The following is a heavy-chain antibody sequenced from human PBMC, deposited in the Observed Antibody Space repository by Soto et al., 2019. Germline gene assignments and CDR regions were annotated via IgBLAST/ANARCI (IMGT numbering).Heavy chain of an antibody. CDR2: ISYDGSNK. CDR3: AKDGGLRFLEWLLLDY. D-gene: IGHD3-3*01. V-gene: IGHV3-30*18. Sequence: QVQLVESGGGVVQPGRSLRLSCAASGFTFSSYGMHWVRQAPGKGLEWVAVISYDGSNKYYADSVKGRFTISRDNSKNTLYLQMNSLRAEDTAVYYCAKDGGLRFLEWLLLDYWGQGTLVTVSS. J-gene: IGHJ4*02. CDR1: GFTFSSYG.